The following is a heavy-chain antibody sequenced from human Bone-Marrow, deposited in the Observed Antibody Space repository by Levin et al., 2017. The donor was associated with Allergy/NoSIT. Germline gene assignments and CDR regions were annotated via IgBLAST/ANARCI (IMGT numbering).Heavy chain of an antibody. Sequence: GGSLRLSCAASGFTFDDYAIHWVRQAPGKGLEWVSGISWNSGFIHYADSVKGRFTISRDNAKNSLYLQMNSLRAEDTALYYCAKDKGSTTSPHMGGGPFDYWGQGTLVTVSS. CDR3: AKDKGSTTSPHMGGGPFDY. D-gene: IGHD2-2*01. CDR1: GFTFDDYA. CDR2: ISWNSGFI. J-gene: IGHJ4*02. V-gene: IGHV3-9*01.